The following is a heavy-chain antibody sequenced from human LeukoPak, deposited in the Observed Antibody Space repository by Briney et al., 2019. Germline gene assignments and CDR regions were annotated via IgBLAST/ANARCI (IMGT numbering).Heavy chain of an antibody. D-gene: IGHD3-22*01. V-gene: IGHV4-38-2*01. Sequence: SETLSLTCVVSGYSVSSNSYWAWIRQSPGKGLEWIGSIHHGGNTYYNPSLMRRVSMSIDMSKNQCSLDLSSVTAADTAVYYCARGRQDVTMIVVVMTAVSYYLDVWGKGTTVTVS. CDR3: ARGRQDVTMIVVVMTAVSYYLDV. J-gene: IGHJ6*03. CDR1: GYSVSSNSY. CDR2: IHHGGNT.